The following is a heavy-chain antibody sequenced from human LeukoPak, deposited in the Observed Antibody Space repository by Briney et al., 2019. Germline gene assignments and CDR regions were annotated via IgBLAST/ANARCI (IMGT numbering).Heavy chain of an antibody. CDR1: GVTFSSYA. D-gene: IGHD1-1*01. Sequence: PGGSLRLSCAASGVTFSSYAMNWVRQAPGKGLKWLSYISSSSTTKYHADSVKGRFTISRDNTKNSLYLQMNSLRAEDTGVYYCARWNLGSDYWGQGTLVTVSS. CDR3: ARWNLGSDY. V-gene: IGHV3-48*04. J-gene: IGHJ4*02. CDR2: ISSSSTTK.